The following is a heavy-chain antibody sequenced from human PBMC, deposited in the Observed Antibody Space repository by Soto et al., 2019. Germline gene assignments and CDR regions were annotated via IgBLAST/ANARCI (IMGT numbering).Heavy chain of an antibody. D-gene: IGHD6-6*01. Sequence: GGSLSLSCAASGFTFSSYVMHWVRQAPGKGLEWVAVISYDGSNKYYADSVKGRFTISRDNSKNTLYLQMNSLRAEDTAVCYCAKVSIEYSSTYYFDYWGQGTLVTVSS. CDR1: GFTFSSYV. CDR3: AKVSIEYSSTYYFDY. CDR2: ISYDGSNK. J-gene: IGHJ4*02. V-gene: IGHV3-30*18.